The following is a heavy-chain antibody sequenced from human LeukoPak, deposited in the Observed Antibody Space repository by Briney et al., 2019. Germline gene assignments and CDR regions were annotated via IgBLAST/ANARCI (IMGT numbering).Heavy chain of an antibody. Sequence: GGSLRLSCAASGFTLSSYWMAWVRQAPGKGLEWVANINQDGSEQFYVDSVKGRFTISRDNAKNSLYLQMNSLRAEDTAVYYCARVYCSGGSCSSYFDYWGQGTLVTVSS. CDR2: INQDGSEQ. CDR1: GFTLSSYW. V-gene: IGHV3-7*04. D-gene: IGHD2-15*01. CDR3: ARVYCSGGSCSSYFDY. J-gene: IGHJ4*02.